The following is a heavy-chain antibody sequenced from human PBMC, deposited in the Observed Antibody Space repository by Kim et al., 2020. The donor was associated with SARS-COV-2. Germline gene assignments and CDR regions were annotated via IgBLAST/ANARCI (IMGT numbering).Heavy chain of an antibody. CDR1: GGSFSGYY. CDR2: INHSGST. D-gene: IGHD2-15*01. Sequence: SETLSLTCAVYGGSFSGYYWSWIRQPPGKGLEWIGEINHSGSTNYNPSLKSRVTISVDTSKNQFSLKLSSVTAADTAVYYCARGARGAGCSGGSCYGVSYYYYGMDVWGQGTTVTVSS. CDR3: ARGARGAGCSGGSCYGVSYYYYGMDV. V-gene: IGHV4-34*01. J-gene: IGHJ6*02.